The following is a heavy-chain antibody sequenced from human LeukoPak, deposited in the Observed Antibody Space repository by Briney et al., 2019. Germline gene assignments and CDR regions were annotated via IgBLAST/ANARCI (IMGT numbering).Heavy chain of an antibody. CDR2: INPADSDT. J-gene: IGHJ6*02. Sequence: GESLKISCKGYIYSFTSYWIGWVRQMPGKGLEWMGIINPADSDTRYSPSFQGQVTIPTDKSISTAYLQWSSLKASDTAMYYCARLGDYGMDVWGQGTTVAVSS. CDR3: ARLGDYGMDV. V-gene: IGHV5-51*01. CDR1: IYSFTSYW.